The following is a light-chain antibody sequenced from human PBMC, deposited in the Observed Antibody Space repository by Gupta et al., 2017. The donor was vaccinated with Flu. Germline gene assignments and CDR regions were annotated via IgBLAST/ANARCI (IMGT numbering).Light chain of an antibody. J-gene: IGLJ2*01. CDR1: TSDVGGYNS. Sequence: QSALTQPASVSGSPGPSITISCTGTTSDVGGYNSVSWYQQRPGTAPKLMIYDVSNRPSGISNRFSGSKSGNTAALTISGLQAEDEADYYCSSYTSGSTRVVAFGGGTKLTVL. CDR2: DVS. V-gene: IGLV2-14*01. CDR3: SSYTSGSTRVVA.